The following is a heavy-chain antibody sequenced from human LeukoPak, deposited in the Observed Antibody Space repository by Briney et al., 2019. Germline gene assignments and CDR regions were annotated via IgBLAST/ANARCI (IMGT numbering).Heavy chain of an antibody. Sequence: ASVKVSCKASGYTFTSYAMHWVRQAPGQMLEWMGWINAGNGNTKYSQKFQGRVTITRDTSASTAYMELSSLRSEDTAVYYCASSYSGSYYLFDYWGQGTLVTVSS. V-gene: IGHV1-3*01. CDR1: GYTFTSYA. D-gene: IGHD1-26*01. J-gene: IGHJ4*02. CDR3: ASSYSGSYYLFDY. CDR2: INAGNGNT.